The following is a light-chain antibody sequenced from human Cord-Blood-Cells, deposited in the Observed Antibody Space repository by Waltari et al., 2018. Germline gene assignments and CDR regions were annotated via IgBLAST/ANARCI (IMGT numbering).Light chain of an antibody. CDR1: ISDVGGSNS. CDR3: SSYTSSSTLV. V-gene: IGLV2-14*01. Sequence: QSALTQPASVSGSPRQSITISCTGTISDVGGSNSVSWYQQHPGKAPKLMIYDVSQRPSGVSNRFSGSKSGNTASRTISGLQAEDEADYYCSSYTSSSTLVFGGGTKLTVL. CDR2: DVS. J-gene: IGLJ2*01.